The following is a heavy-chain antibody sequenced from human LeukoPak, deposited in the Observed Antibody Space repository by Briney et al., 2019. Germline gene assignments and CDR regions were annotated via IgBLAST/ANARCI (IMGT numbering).Heavy chain of an antibody. CDR2: INPNSGGT. V-gene: IGHV1-2*02. J-gene: IGHJ6*03. D-gene: IGHD2-2*01. CDR1: GYTFTGYY. CDR3: ARVGCSSTSCYWARYYYYYYMDV. Sequence: GASVKVSCKASGYTFTGYYMHWVRQAPGQGLEWMGWINPNSGGTSYAQKFQGRVTMTRDTSISTAYMELSRLRSDDTAVYYCARVGCSSTSCYWARYYYYYYMDVWGKGTTVTVSS.